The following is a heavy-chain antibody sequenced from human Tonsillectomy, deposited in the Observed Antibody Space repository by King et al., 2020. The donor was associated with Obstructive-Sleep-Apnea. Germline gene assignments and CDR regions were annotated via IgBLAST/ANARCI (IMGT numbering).Heavy chain of an antibody. D-gene: IGHD6-19*01. V-gene: IGHV4-39*01. Sequence: LQLQESGPGLVEPSETLSLTCTVSYGSTSSASYYWDWIRQPRGRGLGGIGRVYFGGSTYYNPSLKSRVTISVDTSKNQFSLKMTSVTAADTAVYYCATRGGSGWYGAWGQGTLVTVSS. CDR3: ATRGGSGWYGA. CDR1: YGSTSSASYY. J-gene: IGHJ4*02. CDR2: VYFGGST.